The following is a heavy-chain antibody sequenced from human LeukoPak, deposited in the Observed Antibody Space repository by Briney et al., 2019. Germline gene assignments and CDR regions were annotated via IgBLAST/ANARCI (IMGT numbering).Heavy chain of an antibody. CDR3: AILGYCSGGSCYSADY. V-gene: IGHV1-69*06. Sequence: ASVKVSCKASGGTFSSYAISWVRQAPGQGLEWMGGIIPIFGTANYAQKFQGRVTITADKSTSTAYMELSSLRSEDTAVYYCAILGYCSGGSCYSADYWGQGTLVTVFS. CDR1: GGTFSSYA. CDR2: IIPIFGTA. J-gene: IGHJ4*02. D-gene: IGHD2-15*01.